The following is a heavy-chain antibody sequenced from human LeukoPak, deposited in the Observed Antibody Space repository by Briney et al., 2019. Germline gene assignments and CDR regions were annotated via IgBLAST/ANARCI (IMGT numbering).Heavy chain of an antibody. Sequence: GGSLRLSCAASGFTVSSNYMSWVRQAPGKGLEWVSVIYSGGSTYYADSVKGRFTISRDNSKNTLYLQMNSLRAEDTAVYYCAKDRDYYDSSGYYDYWGQGTLVTVSS. CDR2: IYSGGST. D-gene: IGHD3-22*01. CDR3: AKDRDYYDSSGYYDY. CDR1: GFTVSSNY. V-gene: IGHV3-53*05. J-gene: IGHJ4*02.